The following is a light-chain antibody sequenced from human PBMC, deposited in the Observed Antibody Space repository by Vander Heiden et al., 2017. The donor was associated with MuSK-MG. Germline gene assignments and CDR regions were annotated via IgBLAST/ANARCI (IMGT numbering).Light chain of an antibody. J-gene: IGLJ3*02. CDR1: SSDVGDYDD. V-gene: IGLV2-14*01. CDR3: SSYTTSSTLLV. CDR2: EVS. Sequence: QSALTQPASASGSPGQSITISCTGTSSDVGDYDDATWYQQHPSKAPKLLIYEVSNRPSGVSHRFSGSKSGITASLTISGLQAEDESDYYCSSYTTSSTLLVFGGGTKLTVL.